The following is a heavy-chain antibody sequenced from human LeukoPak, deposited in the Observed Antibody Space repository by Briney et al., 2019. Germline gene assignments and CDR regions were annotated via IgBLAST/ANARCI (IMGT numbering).Heavy chain of an antibody. CDR3: ARDWFGLDDTAPEGY. D-gene: IGHD3-10*01. Sequence: GGSLRLSCAASGFTFSGYPIHWVRQAPGKGLEWVAVISYDGSNKYYADSVKGRFTISRDNSKNTLYLQMNSLRAEDTAVYYCARDWFGLDDTAPEGYWGQGTLVTVSS. J-gene: IGHJ4*02. CDR2: ISYDGSNK. V-gene: IGHV3-30-3*01. CDR1: GFTFSGYP.